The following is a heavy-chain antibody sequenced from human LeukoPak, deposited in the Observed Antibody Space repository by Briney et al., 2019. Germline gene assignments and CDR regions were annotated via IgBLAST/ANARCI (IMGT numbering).Heavy chain of an antibody. D-gene: IGHD3-22*01. J-gene: IGHJ3*02. Sequence: ASVKVSCKTSGYTFSAYYVHWVRQAPGQGLEWMGWINPNSGGTNYAQKFQGRVTMTRDTSISTAYMELSRLRSDGTAVYYCARGEWEYYDSSGYRGAPFDIWGQGTMVTVSS. CDR3: ARGEWEYYDSSGYRGAPFDI. CDR1: GYTFSAYY. V-gene: IGHV1-2*02. CDR2: INPNSGGT.